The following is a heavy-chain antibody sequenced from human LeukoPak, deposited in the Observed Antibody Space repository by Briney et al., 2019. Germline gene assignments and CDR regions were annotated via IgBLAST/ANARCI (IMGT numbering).Heavy chain of an antibody. CDR1: GFTFSRYW. Sequence: GGSLRLSCEASGFTFSRYWMHWVRQAPGKGLVWVSRIKSDGKTNYADSVKGRFSISRDNAKNTVSLQMDSLRAEDTGVYYCARAPSEVGGYYPEYFRHWGQGTLVTVSS. J-gene: IGHJ1*01. V-gene: IGHV3-74*01. D-gene: IGHD3-22*01. CDR3: ARAPSEVGGYYPEYFRH. CDR2: IKSDGKT.